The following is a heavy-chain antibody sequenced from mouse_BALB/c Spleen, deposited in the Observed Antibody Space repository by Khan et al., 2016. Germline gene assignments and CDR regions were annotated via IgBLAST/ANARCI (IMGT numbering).Heavy chain of an antibody. CDR1: GFNIKDTF. J-gene: IGHJ2*01. D-gene: IGHD1-1*01. CDR2: IDPANGNT. CDR3: ARRGPRYYYGSTYGY. Sequence: VQLQQSGAELVKPGASVKLSCTASGFNIKDTFMHWVKQRPEQGLEWIGRIDPANGNTRYDPKFQGKATITADTSYNTAYLQLSSLTSEDTAVYYCARRGPRYYYGSTYGYWGQGTTLTVSS. V-gene: IGHV14-3*02.